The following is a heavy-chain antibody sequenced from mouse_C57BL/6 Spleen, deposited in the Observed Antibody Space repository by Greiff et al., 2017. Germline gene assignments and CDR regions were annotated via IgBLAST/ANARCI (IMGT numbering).Heavy chain of an antibody. CDR3: ASGDYCGRFDD. J-gene: IGHJ2*01. D-gene: IGHD1-1*01. V-gene: IGHV1-82*01. CDR2: IYPGDGDT. Sequence: QVQLQQSGPELVKPGASVKISCKASGYAFSSSWMNWVKQRPGKGLEWIGRIYPGDGDTNYNGKFKGKATLTADKSSSTAYMQRSSLTSEDSAVYFCASGDYCGRFDDWDQGTTLTVSS. CDR1: GYAFSSSW.